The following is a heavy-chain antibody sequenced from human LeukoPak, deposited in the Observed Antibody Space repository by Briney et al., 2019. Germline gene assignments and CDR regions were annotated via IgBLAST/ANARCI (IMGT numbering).Heavy chain of an antibody. V-gene: IGHV3-33*01. Sequence: PGRSLRLSCAASGFTLSSYGMHWVRQAPGKGLEWVALIWYDGSNKYYTDSVKGRFTISRDNSKNTLYLQMNSLRAEGTAVYYCARGQYSPDYWGQGTLVTVSS. CDR2: IWYDGSNK. CDR3: ARGQYSPDY. CDR1: GFTLSSYG. D-gene: IGHD2-15*01. J-gene: IGHJ4*02.